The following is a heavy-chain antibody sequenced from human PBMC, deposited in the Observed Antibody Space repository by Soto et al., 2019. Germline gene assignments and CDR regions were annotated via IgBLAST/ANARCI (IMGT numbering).Heavy chain of an antibody. Sequence: QVQLVESGGGLVKPGGSLRLSCAASGFTFSDYYMSWIRQAPGKGLEWISYISSSGSFTDYADSVKGRLTISRDNAKNSLYLQMNSLRAEDTAVYYCARDVRGRDGYNQGLDYWGQGTLVTVSS. CDR3: ARDVRGRDGYNQGLDY. V-gene: IGHV3-11*05. CDR2: ISSSGSFT. CDR1: GFTFSDYY. J-gene: IGHJ4*02. D-gene: IGHD5-12*01.